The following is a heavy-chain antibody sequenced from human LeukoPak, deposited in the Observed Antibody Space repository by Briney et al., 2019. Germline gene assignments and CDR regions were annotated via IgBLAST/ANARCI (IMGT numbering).Heavy chain of an antibody. CDR3: ARLTRRGSGLRSYYSY. CDR1: GGSINNSAYF. CDR2: VFYNGTT. Sequence: PETLSLTCTVSGGSINNSAYFWGWIRQPTGKGLEWIASVFYNGTTYYDPSLKSRVTISVDTSRNQFSLNLTSVTAADTALYYCARLTRRGSGLRSYYSYWGQGTLVTVSS. D-gene: IGHD3-10*01. V-gene: IGHV4-39*01. J-gene: IGHJ4*02.